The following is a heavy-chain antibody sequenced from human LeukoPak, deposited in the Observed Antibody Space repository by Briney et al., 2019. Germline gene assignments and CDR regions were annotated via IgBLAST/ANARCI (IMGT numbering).Heavy chain of an antibody. CDR1: GGSISSGGYY. Sequence: PSETLSLTCTVSGGSISSGGYYWSWIRQPPGKGLEWIGYIYHSGSTYYNPSLKSRVTISVDRSENQFSLKLNSVTAADTAVYYCARDRYGDHTYFDYWGQGTLVTVSS. V-gene: IGHV4-30-2*01. J-gene: IGHJ4*02. D-gene: IGHD4-17*01. CDR3: ARDRYGDHTYFDY. CDR2: IYHSGST.